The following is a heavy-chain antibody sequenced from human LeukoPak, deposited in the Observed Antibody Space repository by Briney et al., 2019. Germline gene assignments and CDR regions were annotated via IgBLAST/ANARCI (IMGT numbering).Heavy chain of an antibody. J-gene: IGHJ4*02. CDR3: ARGRQQLVPFDY. V-gene: IGHV1-69*05. CDR1: GGTFSSYA. Sequence: SVKVSCKASGGTFSSYAISWARQAPGQGLEWMGGIIPIFGTANYAQKFQGRVTITTDESTSTAYMELSSLRSEDTAVYYCARGRQQLVPFDYWGQGTLVTVSS. CDR2: IIPIFGTA. D-gene: IGHD6-13*01.